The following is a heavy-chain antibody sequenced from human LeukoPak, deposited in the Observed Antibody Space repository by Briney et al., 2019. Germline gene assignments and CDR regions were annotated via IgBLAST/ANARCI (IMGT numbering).Heavy chain of an antibody. CDR3: AREDPQTTVPEGMDV. CDR2: IYYSETT. CDR1: GGSISHYY. V-gene: IGHV4-59*01. D-gene: IGHD4-17*01. Sequence: SETLSLTCTVSGGSISHYYWSWIRQSPGKGLEWIGYIYYSETTNYNPSLKSRVTISVDTSRNQFSLQLRSVTAADTAVYYCAREDPQTTVPEGMDVWGQGTTVIVSS. J-gene: IGHJ6*02.